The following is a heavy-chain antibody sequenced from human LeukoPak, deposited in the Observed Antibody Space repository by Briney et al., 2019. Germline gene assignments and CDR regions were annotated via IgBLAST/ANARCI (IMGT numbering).Heavy chain of an antibody. CDR3: ARGGDYHVIYSGYDS. CDR2: INPNSGGT. J-gene: IGHJ5*02. V-gene: IGHV1-2*02. CDR1: GYTFTGYY. D-gene: IGHD5-12*01. Sequence: ASVKVSCKASGYTFTGYYMHWVRQAPGQGLEWMGWINPNSGGTNYAQKFQGRVTMTRDTSISTAYMELSRLRSDDTAVYYCARGGDYHVIYSGYDSWGQGTLVTVSS.